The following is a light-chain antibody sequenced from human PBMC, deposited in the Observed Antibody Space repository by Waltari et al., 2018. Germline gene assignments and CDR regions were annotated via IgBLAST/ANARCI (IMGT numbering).Light chain of an antibody. Sequence: DIQMTQSPSPLSASVGDRVTITCRASQSICSYLNWYQQKPGKAPKLLIYAASSLQSGVPSRFSGSGAGTDLTLTISSLQPEDFATYYCQQSYSTPYTFGQGTKLEIK. J-gene: IGKJ2*01. CDR3: QQSYSTPYT. CDR1: QSICSY. V-gene: IGKV1-39*01. CDR2: AAS.